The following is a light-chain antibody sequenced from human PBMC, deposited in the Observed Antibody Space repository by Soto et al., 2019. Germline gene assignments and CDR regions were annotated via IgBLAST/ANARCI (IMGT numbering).Light chain of an antibody. V-gene: IGKV1-5*03. Sequence: DIQLTQSPSTLSASVRDRVTITCRASQSISSWLAWYQQQPGKEHQILIYKASNLKSGVPSRFSGIGSGTEVTLTISSLQPDDFATYYCQHYNSYSEAFGQGTKVDIK. CDR1: QSISSW. CDR2: KAS. J-gene: IGKJ1*01. CDR3: QHYNSYSEA.